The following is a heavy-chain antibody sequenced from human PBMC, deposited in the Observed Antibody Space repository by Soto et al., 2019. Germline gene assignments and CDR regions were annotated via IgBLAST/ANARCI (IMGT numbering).Heavy chain of an antibody. CDR2: ISNSGSST. CDR1: GFPFRKFA. V-gene: IGHV3-23*05. J-gene: IGHJ4*02. CDR3: ARADLLWDSFDL. Sequence: GSLRLSCAASGFPFRKFAMAWVLHAPGNGLEWVSIISNSGSSTYHGDSVKGRFTTSRDNSKGTLSLHMRGVRIDDTAVYFCARADLLWDSFDLWGQGTLVTVS. D-gene: IGHD2-2*01.